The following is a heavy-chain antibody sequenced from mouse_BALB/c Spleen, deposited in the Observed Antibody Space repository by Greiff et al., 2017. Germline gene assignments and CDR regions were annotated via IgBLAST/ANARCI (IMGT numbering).Heavy chain of an antibody. V-gene: IGHV5-6*01. CDR2: ISSGGSYT. Sequence: EVQVVESGGGLVKPGGSLKLSCAASGFTFSSYTMSWVRQTPEKRLEWVATISSGGSYTYYPDSVKGRFTISRDNAKNTLYLQMSSLKSEDTAMYYCARHEGGKEGAMDYWGQGTSVTVSS. CDR3: ARHEGGKEGAMDY. J-gene: IGHJ4*01. CDR1: GFTFSSYT. D-gene: IGHD1-1*02.